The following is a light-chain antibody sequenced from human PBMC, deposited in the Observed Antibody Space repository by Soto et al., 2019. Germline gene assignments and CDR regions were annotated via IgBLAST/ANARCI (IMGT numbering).Light chain of an antibody. Sequence: QSVLTQPPSASGTPGQRVTISCSGSSSNIGSNTVNWYQQLPGTAPKLLIYSNNQRPSGVPDRFSGSKSGTSASLAISGLQSEDEADYYCAAWDDSLNGYVFGTRTKDTDL. J-gene: IGLJ1*01. V-gene: IGLV1-44*01. CDR1: SSNIGSNT. CDR3: AAWDDSLNGYV. CDR2: SNN.